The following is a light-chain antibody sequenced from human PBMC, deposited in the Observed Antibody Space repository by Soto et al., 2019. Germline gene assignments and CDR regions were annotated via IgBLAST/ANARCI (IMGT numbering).Light chain of an antibody. J-gene: IGLJ1*01. CDR1: SSNIGAGYE. Sequence: QSVLTQPPSVSEAPGQRVTISCTGSSSNIGAGYEAHWYQQVPGTAPKLLIYENNNRPSGVPDRFSGSKSGTSASLAITGFQAEDEAEYYCQSYDSSLSGYVFGTGTKVTV. CDR3: QSYDSSLSGYV. CDR2: ENN. V-gene: IGLV1-40*01.